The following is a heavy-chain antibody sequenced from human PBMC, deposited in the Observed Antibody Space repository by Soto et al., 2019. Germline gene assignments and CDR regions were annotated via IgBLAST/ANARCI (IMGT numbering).Heavy chain of an antibody. CDR1: GFTFSSSW. D-gene: IGHD3-9*01. J-gene: IGHJ6*02. CDR3: ATNAISLDV. Sequence: GGPLRLSCSASGFTFSSSWMTWVRQAPGKGLEWVARIKQDGSETYYVDSVKGRFSISRDNAKNSLFLQMNSLRADDTGVYYCATNAISLDVRGQGTTVTVSS. CDR2: IKQDGSET. V-gene: IGHV3-7*01.